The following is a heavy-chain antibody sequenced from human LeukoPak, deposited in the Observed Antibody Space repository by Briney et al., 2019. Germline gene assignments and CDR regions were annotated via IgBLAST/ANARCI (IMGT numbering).Heavy chain of an antibody. CDR2: ISAYSGST. J-gene: IGHJ3*02. V-gene: IGHV1-18*04. D-gene: IGHD1-26*01. CDR1: GYTFTGYY. CDR3: ARDQTHRYSGSNGALDM. Sequence: ASVKVSCKASGYTFTGYYMHWVRQAPGQGLEWMGWISAYSGSTNYAQKLQGRVTMSTDTSPSTAYMELRSLRSDDTAVYYCARDQTHRYSGSNGALDMWGQGTMVTVSS.